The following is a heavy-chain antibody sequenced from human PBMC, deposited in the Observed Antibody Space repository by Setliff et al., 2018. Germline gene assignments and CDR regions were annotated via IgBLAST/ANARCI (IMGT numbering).Heavy chain of an antibody. D-gene: IGHD5-18*01. CDR2: FDPEDGET. CDR1: GYTLTELS. J-gene: IGHJ4*02. CDR3: ARVRLGLPMVDY. V-gene: IGHV1-24*01. Sequence: ASVKVSCKVSGYTLTELSMHWVRQAPGKGLEWMGGFDPEDGETIYAQKFQGRVTMTEDTSTDTAYMELSSLRSDDTAVYYCARVRLGLPMVDYWGQGTLVTVSS.